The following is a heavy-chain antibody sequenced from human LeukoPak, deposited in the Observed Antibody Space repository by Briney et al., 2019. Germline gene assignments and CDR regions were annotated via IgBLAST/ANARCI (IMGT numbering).Heavy chain of an antibody. D-gene: IGHD2-2*01. CDR3: ARGRSQPNIVVVPAATSGAYNWFDP. CDR2: INHSGST. Sequence: SETLTLTCAVYGGSFSGYYWSWIRQPPGKGLEWIGEINHSGSTNYNPSLKSRVTISVDTSKNQFSLKLSFVTAADTAVYYCARGRSQPNIVVVPAATSGAYNWFDPWGQGTLVTVSS. V-gene: IGHV4-34*01. CDR1: GGSFSGYY. J-gene: IGHJ5*02.